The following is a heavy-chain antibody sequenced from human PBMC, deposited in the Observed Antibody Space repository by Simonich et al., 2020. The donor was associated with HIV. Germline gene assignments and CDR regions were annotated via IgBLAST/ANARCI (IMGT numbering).Heavy chain of an antibody. Sequence: QVQLQQWGAGLLKPSETXSLTCXVYGSCCSGYYWSWIRQPPGKGLEWIGEINHSGSTNXNPSXKSRVTLSVXXSKXXXSLKLXXXTAADTAVYYCARGFYXXLYYFDYWGQGTLVTVSS. D-gene: IGHD2-2*01. V-gene: IGHV4-34*01. J-gene: IGHJ4*02. CDR2: INHSGST. CDR1: GSCCSGYY. CDR3: ARGFYXXLYYFDY.